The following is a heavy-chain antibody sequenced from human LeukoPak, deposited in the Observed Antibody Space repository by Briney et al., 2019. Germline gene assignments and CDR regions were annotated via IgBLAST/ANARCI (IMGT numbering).Heavy chain of an antibody. J-gene: IGHJ5*02. CDR3: ARDYSSWYDP. CDR1: GGTFSSYA. Sequence: ASVKVSCKXSGGTFSSYAISWVRQAPGQGLEWMGWISAYNGNTNYAQKLQGRVTMTTDTSTSTAYMELRSLRSDDTAVYYCARDYSSWYDPWGQGTLVTVSS. CDR2: ISAYNGNT. V-gene: IGHV1-18*01. D-gene: IGHD4-11*01.